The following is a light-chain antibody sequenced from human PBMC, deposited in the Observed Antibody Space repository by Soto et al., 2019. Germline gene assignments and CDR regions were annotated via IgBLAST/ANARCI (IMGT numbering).Light chain of an antibody. J-gene: IGKJ1*01. CDR1: QSVSSY. CDR3: VQRSTWPWT. Sequence: EIVLTQAPDTLSLSPGERATLSCRASQSVSSYLDWYQQKPGQALSLLIYDTFKRATGIPARFSGSGSVTDFTLTISSIEPEYFAGYYCVQRSTWPWTVGQGSKVEI. CDR2: DTF. V-gene: IGKV3-11*01.